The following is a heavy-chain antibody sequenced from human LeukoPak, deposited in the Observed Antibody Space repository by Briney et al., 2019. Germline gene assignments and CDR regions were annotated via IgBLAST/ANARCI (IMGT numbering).Heavy chain of an antibody. CDR3: AREFSWSGFFDY. CDR1: GGSISSSNYY. D-gene: IGHD3-3*01. Sequence: SETLSLTCTVSGGSISSSNYYWGWIRQPPGKGREWIGSIYYSGSTYQNLSLKSRITISVDTSKNQFSLKLSSVTAADTAVYYCAREFSWSGFFDYWGQGTLVTVSS. V-gene: IGHV4-39*07. CDR2: IYYSGST. J-gene: IGHJ4*02.